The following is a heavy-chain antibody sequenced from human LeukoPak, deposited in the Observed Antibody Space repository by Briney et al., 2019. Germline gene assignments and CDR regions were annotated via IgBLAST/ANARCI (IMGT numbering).Heavy chain of an antibody. CDR3: AKDLDSSGWYFVPIDY. CDR2: ISGSGDKI. D-gene: IGHD6-19*01. J-gene: IGHJ4*02. CDR1: GFTFSSYS. Sequence: GGSLRLSCAASGFTFSSYSMNWVRQAPGKGLEWVSVISGSGDKIYYADSYGDSVKGRFTISRDNSKNTLYLQMNSLRAEDTAVYYCAKDLDSSGWYFVPIDYWGQGTLVTVSS. V-gene: IGHV3-23*01.